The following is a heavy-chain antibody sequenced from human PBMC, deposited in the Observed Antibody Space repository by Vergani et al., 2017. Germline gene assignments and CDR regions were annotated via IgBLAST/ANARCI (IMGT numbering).Heavy chain of an antibody. V-gene: IGHV4-31*03. D-gene: IGHD2-21*02. CDR3: ARVKGVVTTTPYYYYGMDV. CDR1: GGSISSGGYY. Sequence: QVQLQESGPGLVKPSQTLSLTCTVSGGSISSGGYYWSWLRQHPGKGLEWIGYIYYSGSTYYNPSLKSRVTISVDTSKNQFSLKLSSVTAADTAVYYCARVKGVVTTTPYYYYGMDVWGQGTTVTVSS. J-gene: IGHJ6*02. CDR2: IYYSGST.